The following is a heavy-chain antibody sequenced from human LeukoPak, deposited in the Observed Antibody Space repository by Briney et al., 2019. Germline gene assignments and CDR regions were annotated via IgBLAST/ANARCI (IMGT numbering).Heavy chain of an antibody. CDR3: ARFISKQLVRDDY. V-gene: IGHV1-69*04. Sequence: NVGSKSSGGAFSSCAIGGIRQAQGQGRELGGRIIPLLGMANYGQKFQGRVTITANKSSSTAYMELSSLRSEDTTVYYCARFISKQLVRDDYWGQGNLVTASS. CDR2: IIPLLGMA. CDR1: GGAFSSCA. J-gene: IGHJ4*02. D-gene: IGHD6-13*01.